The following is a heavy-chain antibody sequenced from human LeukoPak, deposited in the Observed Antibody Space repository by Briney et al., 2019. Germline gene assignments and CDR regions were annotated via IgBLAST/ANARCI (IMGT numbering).Heavy chain of an antibody. D-gene: IGHD6-19*01. CDR3: ARDTVSSGSVFAYYYYMDV. Sequence: SETLSLTCTVSGGSISSYYWSWIRQPAGKGLEWIGRIHTSGSTNYNPSLKSRVTMSGDTSKNQFSLKLSSVAAADTAVYYCARDTVSSGSVFAYYYYMDVWGKGTTVTISS. CDR1: GGSISSYY. V-gene: IGHV4-4*07. CDR2: IHTSGST. J-gene: IGHJ6*03.